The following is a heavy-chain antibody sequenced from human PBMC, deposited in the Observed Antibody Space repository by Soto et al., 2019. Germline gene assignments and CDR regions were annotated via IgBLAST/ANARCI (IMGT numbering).Heavy chain of an antibody. CDR1: CFTFSSYG. Sequence: GGSLRLSCAASCFTFSSYGLHSGRQAPGKGLDWVSAISGSGGRTYSADSVNGRFTISRDNSNNTLYLQMNSLRAKDTAVYYCAKAVNSWGRLYYFDYWGQGTLVTVSS. D-gene: IGHD3-16*01. V-gene: IGHV3-23*01. CDR3: AKAVNSWGRLYYFDY. CDR2: ISGSGGRT. J-gene: IGHJ4*02.